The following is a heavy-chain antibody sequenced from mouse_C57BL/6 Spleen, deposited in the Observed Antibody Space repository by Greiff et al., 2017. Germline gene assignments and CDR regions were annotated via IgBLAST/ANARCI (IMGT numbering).Heavy chain of an antibody. CDR1: GFTFSSYA. CDR2: ISDGGSYT. Sequence: EVQLVESGGGLVKPGGSLKLSCAASGFTFSSYAMSWVRQTPEKRLEWVATISDGGSYTYYPDNVTGRFTISRDNAKNNLFLQMSHLKSEDTAMYYCARDGYYSNYGFAYWGQGTLVTVSA. CDR3: ARDGYYSNYGFAY. D-gene: IGHD2-5*01. V-gene: IGHV5-4*01. J-gene: IGHJ3*01.